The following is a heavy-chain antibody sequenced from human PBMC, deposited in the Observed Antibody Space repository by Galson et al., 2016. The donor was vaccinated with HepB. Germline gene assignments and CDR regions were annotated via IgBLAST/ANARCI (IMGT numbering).Heavy chain of an antibody. D-gene: IGHD3-3*01. CDR1: GFTFSRHW. CDR3: ARDNDCYSFEF. J-gene: IGHJ4*02. V-gene: IGHV3-74*01. CDR2: IKGDGTHT. Sequence: SLRLSCAASGFTFSRHWMHWARQAPGKGLVWVSRIKGDGTHTVYADFVQGRFPISRDNAKKTLYLQMNSLRAEDTAVYYCARDNDCYSFEFWGQGTLVTVSS.